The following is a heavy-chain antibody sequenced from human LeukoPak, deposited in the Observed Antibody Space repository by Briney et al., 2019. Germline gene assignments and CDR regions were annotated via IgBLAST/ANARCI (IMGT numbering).Heavy chain of an antibody. V-gene: IGHV3-7*01. CDR1: GFTFSSYW. D-gene: IGHD2/OR15-2a*01. CDR3: ARVNSYSYYFDY. J-gene: IGHJ4*02. CDR2: IKLDGSEK. Sequence: PGGSLRLSCAASGFTFSSYWMTWVRQAPGKGLEWVANIKLDGSEKYYVDSVKGRFTISRDNAKNSLSLQMNSLRAEDTAVYYCARVNSYSYYFDYWGQGTLVTVSS.